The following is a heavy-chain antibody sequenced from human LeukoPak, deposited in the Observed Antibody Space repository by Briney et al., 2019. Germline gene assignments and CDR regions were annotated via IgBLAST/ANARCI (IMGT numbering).Heavy chain of an antibody. Sequence: SETLSLTCAVYGGSFSGYYWSWIRQPPGKGLEWIGEINYSGSTNYNPSLKSRVTISVDTSKNQFSLKLSSVTAADTAVYYCARTPYYFDYWGQGTLVTVSS. CDR2: INYSGST. V-gene: IGHV4-34*01. CDR3: ARTPYYFDY. CDR1: GGSFSGYY. J-gene: IGHJ4*02.